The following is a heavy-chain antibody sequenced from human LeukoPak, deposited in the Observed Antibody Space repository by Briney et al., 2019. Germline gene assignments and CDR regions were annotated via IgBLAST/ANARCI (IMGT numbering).Heavy chain of an antibody. CDR2: IYYSGIT. D-gene: IGHD2-2*01. Sequence: SETLSLXCTVSGGSISSGSYYWSWIRQPPGKGLEWIGYIYYSGITNYNPSLKSRVTISVDTSKNQFSLKLSSVTAADTAVYYCARAKQGDCSSTSCYFGYYYYYMDVWGKGTTVTVSS. CDR3: ARAKQGDCSSTSCYFGYYYYYMDV. CDR1: GGSISSGSYY. V-gene: IGHV4-61*01. J-gene: IGHJ6*03.